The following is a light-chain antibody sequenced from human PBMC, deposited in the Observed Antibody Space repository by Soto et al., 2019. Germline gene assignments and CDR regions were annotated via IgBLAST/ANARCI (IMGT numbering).Light chain of an antibody. CDR1: QSVANSF. Sequence: EIVLTQSPGALSLSPGERATLSCRASQSVANSFIAWYQQKPGQAPRLLIYDASIRASGIPVRFSGSGSRIEFTFSISSLQAEDSAVYYCHKYSDWPPWTFGQGTKVDIK. CDR3: HKYSDWPPWT. J-gene: IGKJ1*01. CDR2: DAS. V-gene: IGKV3-15*01.